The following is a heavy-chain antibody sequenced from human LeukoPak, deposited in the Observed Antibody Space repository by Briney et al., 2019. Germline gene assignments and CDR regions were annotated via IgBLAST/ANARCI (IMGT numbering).Heavy chain of an antibody. CDR3: ARGTFNRYCSGGSCPDFGY. V-gene: IGHV3-48*03. CDR2: ISSSGSTI. J-gene: IGHJ4*02. D-gene: IGHD2-15*01. CDR1: GFTFSSYE. Sequence: PGGSLRLSCAASGFTFSSYEMNWVRQAPGKGLEWVSYISSSGSTIYYADSVKGRFTISRDNAKNSLYLQMNSLRAEDTAVYYCARGTFNRYCSGGSCPDFGYWGQGTLVTVSS.